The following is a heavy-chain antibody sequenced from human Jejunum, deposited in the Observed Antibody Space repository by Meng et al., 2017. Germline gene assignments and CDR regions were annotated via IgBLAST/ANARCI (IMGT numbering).Heavy chain of an antibody. CDR1: GGSISSGAYS. CDR2: VYHSGSA. Sequence: QLQLQESGSGLVQPSQTLSLTCAVSGGSISSGAYSWSWIRQPPGKGLEWIGEVYHSGSANYNPSLKSRVTISVDKSKNQFSLKLTSVTAADTAVYYCATIQSSPHFFNYWGQGTLVTVSS. V-gene: IGHV4-30-2*01. CDR3: ATIQSSPHFFNY. J-gene: IGHJ4*02. D-gene: IGHD6-6*01.